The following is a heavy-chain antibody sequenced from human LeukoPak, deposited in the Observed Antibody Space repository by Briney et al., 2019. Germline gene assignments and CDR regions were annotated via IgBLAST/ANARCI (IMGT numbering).Heavy chain of an antibody. Sequence: PSETLSLTCAVYGGSFSNYYWSWIRQPPGKGLEWIGEINHSGSTNYNPSLKSRVTISVDTSKNQFSLKLSSVTAADTAVYYCARVKKFFGVVIHHRFDYWGQGTLVTVSS. J-gene: IGHJ4*02. CDR2: INHSGST. CDR3: ARVKKFFGVVIHHRFDY. CDR1: GGSFSNYY. V-gene: IGHV4-34*01. D-gene: IGHD3-3*01.